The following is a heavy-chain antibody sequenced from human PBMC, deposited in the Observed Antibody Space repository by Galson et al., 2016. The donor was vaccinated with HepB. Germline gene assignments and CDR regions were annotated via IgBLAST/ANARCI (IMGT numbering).Heavy chain of an antibody. D-gene: IGHD3-10*01. CDR1: GFDFSSYR. J-gene: IGHJ3*02. V-gene: IGHV3-21*01. CDR3: ARDRGPFDAFDT. Sequence: SLRLSCAASGFDFSSYRMNWVRQAPGKGLDWVATISSSSNFIYYADSVKGRFTISRDNAEDSLDLQMNSLRAEDTAVYYCARDRGPFDAFDTWGRGTMVTVSS. CDR2: ISSSSNFI.